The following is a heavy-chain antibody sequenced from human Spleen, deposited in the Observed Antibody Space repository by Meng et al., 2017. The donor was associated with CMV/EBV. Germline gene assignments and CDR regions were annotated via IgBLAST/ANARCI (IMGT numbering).Heavy chain of an antibody. V-gene: IGHV3-43*02. Sequence: GGSLRLSCAASGFTFSSYAMSWVRQAPRKGLEWVSLISWDGGSTYYADSVKGRFTISRDNSKNSLYLQMNSLRTEDTALYFCARGYGAATHGGFDPWGQGTLVTVSS. CDR1: GFTFSSYA. CDR3: ARGYGAATHGGFDP. J-gene: IGHJ5*02. D-gene: IGHD2-15*01. CDR2: ISWDGGST.